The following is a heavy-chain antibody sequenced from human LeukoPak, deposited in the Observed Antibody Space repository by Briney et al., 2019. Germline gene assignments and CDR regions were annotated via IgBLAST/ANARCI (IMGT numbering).Heavy chain of an antibody. CDR2: ISGSSGST. J-gene: IGHJ4*02. V-gene: IGHV3-23*01. Sequence: PGGTLRLSCAASGFTFSSYGMSWVRQAPGKGLEWVSAISGSSGSTYYADTVKGWFTISRDNSKNTLYLQMNSLRAEDTALYYSAKVVFAGSGSPDYWGQGTLVIVSS. D-gene: IGHD3-22*01. CDR3: AKVVFAGSGSPDY. CDR1: GFTFSSYG.